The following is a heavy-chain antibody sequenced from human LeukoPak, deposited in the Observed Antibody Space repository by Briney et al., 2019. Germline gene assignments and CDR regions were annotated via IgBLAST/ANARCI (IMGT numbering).Heavy chain of an antibody. Sequence: SETLSLTCAVSPLSVTNYYWSWIRQPPGKGLEWIGYIYYTGNTNYNPSLKSRVTLSLDTSKNQFSLRLNSVTATDTAVYYCARRASYFYSSPYADWGQGTLVTVSS. D-gene: IGHD3-22*01. CDR1: PLSVTNYY. J-gene: IGHJ4*02. CDR3: ARRASYFYSSPYAD. CDR2: IYYTGNT. V-gene: IGHV4-59*08.